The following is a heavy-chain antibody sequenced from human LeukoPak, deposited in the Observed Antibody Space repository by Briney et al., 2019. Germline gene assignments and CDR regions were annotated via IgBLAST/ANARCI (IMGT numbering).Heavy chain of an antibody. CDR2: ISWNSGSI. V-gene: IGHV3-9*01. CDR1: GFTFDGYA. Sequence: GGSLRLSCAASGFTFDGYAMHWVRQGPGKGLEWVSGISWNSGSIDYAESVKGRFTISRDNAKNSLYLQMNSLRAEDTALYYCAKSTGGYGPFFDYWGRGTLVSVST. J-gene: IGHJ4*02. D-gene: IGHD1-26*01. CDR3: AKSTGGYGPFFDY.